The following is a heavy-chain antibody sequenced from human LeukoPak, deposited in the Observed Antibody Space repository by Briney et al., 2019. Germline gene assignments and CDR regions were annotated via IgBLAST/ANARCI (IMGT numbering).Heavy chain of an antibody. CDR3: ATTPGYSSGWYPVYFDY. Sequence: SETLSLTCAVYGGSFSGYYWSWIRQPPGKGLEWIGEINHSGSTNYNPSLKSRVTISVDTSKNQFSLKLSSVTAADTAVYYCATTPGYSSGWYPVYFDYWGQGTLVTVSS. V-gene: IGHV4-34*01. CDR1: GGSFSGYY. J-gene: IGHJ4*02. CDR2: INHSGST. D-gene: IGHD6-19*01.